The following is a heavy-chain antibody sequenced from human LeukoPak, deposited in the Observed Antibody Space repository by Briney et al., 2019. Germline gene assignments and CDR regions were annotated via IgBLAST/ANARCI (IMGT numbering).Heavy chain of an antibody. D-gene: IGHD5-12*01. CDR1: GGSISSYY. V-gene: IGHV4-59*01. CDR2: IYYSGST. CDR3: ASYCGYGLYFDY. Sequence: RASETLSLTCTVSGGSISSYYWSWIRQPPGKGLEWIGYIYYSGSTNYNPSLKSRVTISVDTSKNQFSLKLSSVTAADTAVYYCASYCGYGLYFDYWGQGTLVTVSS. J-gene: IGHJ4*02.